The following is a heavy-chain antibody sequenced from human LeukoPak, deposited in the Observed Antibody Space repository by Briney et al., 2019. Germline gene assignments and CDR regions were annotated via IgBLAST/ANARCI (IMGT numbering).Heavy chain of an antibody. CDR3: ARVSLTTENAFDI. V-gene: IGHV3-53*01. CDR2: IYSGGST. J-gene: IGHJ3*02. CDR1: GFTVSSNY. Sequence: PGGSLRLSCAASGFTVSSNYMSWVRQAPGKGLEWVSVIYSGGSTYYADSVKGRFTISRDNSKNTLYLQMNSLRAEDTAVYYCARVSLTTENAFDIWGQGTMVTVSS. D-gene: IGHD4-17*01.